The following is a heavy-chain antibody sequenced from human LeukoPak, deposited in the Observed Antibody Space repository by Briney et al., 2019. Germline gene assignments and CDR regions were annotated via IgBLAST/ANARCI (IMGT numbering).Heavy chain of an antibody. D-gene: IGHD2-2*01. J-gene: IGHJ6*03. CDR2: IYSGGST. V-gene: IGHV3-66*02. CDR1: GFTVNNNY. CDR3: AREDGFELGYCSSTSCYRYMDV. Sequence: PGGSLRLSCAASGFTVNNNYMSWVRQAPGKGLEWVSVIYSGGSTYYADSVKGRFTISRDNSKNTLYLQMNSLRAEDTAVYYCAREDGFELGYCSSTSCYRYMDVWGKGTTVTVSS.